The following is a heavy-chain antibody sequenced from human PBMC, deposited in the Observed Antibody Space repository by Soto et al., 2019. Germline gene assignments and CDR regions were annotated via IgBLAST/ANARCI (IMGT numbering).Heavy chain of an antibody. J-gene: IGHJ4*02. CDR3: ARSDIVVVVAATPPLDY. D-gene: IGHD2-15*01. CDR2: INPSGGST. CDR1: GYTFTSYY. Sequence: ASVKVSCKASGYTFTSYYMHWVRQAPGQGLEWMGIINPSGGSTSYAQKFQGRVTMTRDTSTSTVYMELSSLRSEDTAVYYCARSDIVVVVAATPPLDYWGQGTLVTVSS. V-gene: IGHV1-46*01.